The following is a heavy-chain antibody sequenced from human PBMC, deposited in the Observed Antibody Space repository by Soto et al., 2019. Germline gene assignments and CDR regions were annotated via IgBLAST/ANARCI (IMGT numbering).Heavy chain of an antibody. CDR2: IYYSGST. J-gene: IGHJ4*02. CDR3: ARPLHTVTPFMFDY. Sequence: QLQLQESGPGLVKPSETLSLTCTVSGGSISSSSYYWGWIRQPPGKGLEWIGSIYYSGSTYYNPSLKVRVTISVDTSKNQLSLKLSSVTAADTAVYYCARPLHTVTPFMFDYWGQGTLVTVSS. V-gene: IGHV4-39*01. CDR1: GGSISSSSYY. D-gene: IGHD4-17*01.